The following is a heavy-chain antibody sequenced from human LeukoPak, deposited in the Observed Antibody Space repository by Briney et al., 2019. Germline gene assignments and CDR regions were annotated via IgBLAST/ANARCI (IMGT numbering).Heavy chain of an antibody. CDR2: IYYSGST. D-gene: IGHD5-24*01. CDR1: GGSISSYY. V-gene: IGHV4-59*01. J-gene: IGHJ6*03. CDR3: ARGNGYNYYYYYYYYMDV. Sequence: KSSETLSLTCTVSGGSISSYYWSWIRQPPGKGLEWIGYIYYSGSTNYNPSLKSRVTISVDTSKNQFSLKLSSVTAADTAVYYCARGNGYNYYYYYYYYMDVWGKGTTVTVSS.